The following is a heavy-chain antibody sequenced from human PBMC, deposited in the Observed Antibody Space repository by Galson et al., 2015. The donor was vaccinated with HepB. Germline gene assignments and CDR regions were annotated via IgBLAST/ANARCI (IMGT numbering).Heavy chain of an antibody. CDR3: ARASGGTYYYSIDV. V-gene: IGHV1-8*01. J-gene: IGHJ6*03. CDR2: MNPNNGNT. CDR1: GYTFTSFD. Sequence: SVKVSCKASGYTFTSFDINWVRQAPGQGLEWMGWMNPNNGNTVYAQKFQGRVTMTRNSSISTAYMELSSLRSEDTAVYYCARASGGTYYYSIDVWGKGTTVTVSS. D-gene: IGHD3-10*01.